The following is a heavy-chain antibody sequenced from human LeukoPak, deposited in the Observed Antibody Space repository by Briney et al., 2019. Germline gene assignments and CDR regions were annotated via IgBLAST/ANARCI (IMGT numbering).Heavy chain of an antibody. CDR2: IYYSGST. J-gene: IGHJ5*02. D-gene: IGHD6-13*01. V-gene: IGHV4-39*01. CDR1: GVSISSCSLY. Sequence: SESLCLTCAVSGVSISSCSLYWGWLRQAPGMGLDWFGSIYYSGSTYYNPSLKSRVTISVDTSKNQFSLKLSSVTAADTAVYYCARHPLAAAVRFDPWGQGTLVTVSS. CDR3: ARHPLAAAVRFDP.